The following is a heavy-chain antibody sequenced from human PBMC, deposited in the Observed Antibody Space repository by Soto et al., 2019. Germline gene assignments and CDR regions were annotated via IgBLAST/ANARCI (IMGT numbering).Heavy chain of an antibody. CDR3: AKGRSPVTIFNYMDV. CDR2: ISGSGGST. D-gene: IGHD3-3*01. V-gene: IGHV3-23*01. CDR1: GFTFSSYA. Sequence: PGGSLRLSCAASGFTFSSYAMSWVRQAPGKGLEWVSAISGSGGSTYYADSVKGRFTISRDNSKNTLYLQMNSLRAEDTAVYYCAKGRSPVTIFNYMDVWGKGTTVTVSS. J-gene: IGHJ6*03.